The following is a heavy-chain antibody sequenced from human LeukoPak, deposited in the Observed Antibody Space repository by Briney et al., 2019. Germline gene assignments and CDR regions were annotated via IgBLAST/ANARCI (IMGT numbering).Heavy chain of an antibody. CDR2: ISDNGGST. D-gene: IGHD3-10*02. V-gene: IGHV3-11*04. CDR3: AELGITTIGGV. Sequence: GSLRLSCAASGFTFSDYYMSWIRQAPGKGLEWVSTISDNGGSTYYADSVKGRFTISRDNAKNSLYLQMNSLRAEDTAVYYCAELGITTIGGVWGKGTTVTISS. CDR1: GFTFSDYY. J-gene: IGHJ6*04.